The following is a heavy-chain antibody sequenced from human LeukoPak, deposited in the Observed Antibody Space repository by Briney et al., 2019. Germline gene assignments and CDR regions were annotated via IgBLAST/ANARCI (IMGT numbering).Heavy chain of an antibody. D-gene: IGHD6-19*01. J-gene: IGHJ4*02. CDR3: AMESRIAVAAIDY. V-gene: IGHV3-9*01. Sequence: GRSLRLSCAASGITFDEYAMNWVRQAPGKGLEWVSNINWNTGVIVYADSVKGRFTVSRHNAKTSLYLQMNSLRVEDTALYYCAMESRIAVAAIDYWGQGTLVTVSS. CDR2: INWNTGVI. CDR1: GITFDEYA.